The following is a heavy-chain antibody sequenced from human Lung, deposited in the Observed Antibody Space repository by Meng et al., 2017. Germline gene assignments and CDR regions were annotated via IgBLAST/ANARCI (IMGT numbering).Heavy chain of an antibody. Sequence: EVRHVESGRGFVTPGGSLRLSCAASRFTFSNAWMTWVRQAPGKGLEWIGRMKSNVDGGTVDYAAAVKRRFFISRDDSENTFYLQMNSLKTEDTAVYYCSGHVDYWGHGTLVTVSS. CDR1: RFTFSNAW. V-gene: IGHV3-15*01. J-gene: IGHJ4*01. CDR2: MKSNVDGGTV. CDR3: SGHVDY.